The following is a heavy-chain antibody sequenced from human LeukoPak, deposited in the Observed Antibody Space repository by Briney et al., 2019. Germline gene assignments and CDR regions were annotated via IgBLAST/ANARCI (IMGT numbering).Heavy chain of an antibody. V-gene: IGHV3-21*01. J-gene: IGHJ6*03. D-gene: IGHD1-26*01. Sequence: NPGGSLRLSCAASGFTFNTYIMNWVRQAPGKGLEWVSSITSSSSYIYYADSVKGRFTISRDNAKSSLYLQMNSLRDEDTAVYYCARDPYSGNYGDYYYYYMDVWGKGTTVTISS. CDR2: ITSSSSYI. CDR1: GFTFNTYI. CDR3: ARDPYSGNYGDYYYYYMDV.